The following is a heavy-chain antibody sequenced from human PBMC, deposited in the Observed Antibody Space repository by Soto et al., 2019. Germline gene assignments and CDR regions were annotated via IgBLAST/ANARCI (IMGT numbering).Heavy chain of an antibody. J-gene: IGHJ6*02. CDR1: GFTFSSYG. D-gene: IGHD1-26*01. V-gene: IGHV3-33*01. CDR3: ARQQASTKYTYSGSPPPYGMDV. Sequence: GGSLRLSCAASGFTFSSYGMHWVRQAPGKGLEWVAVIWYDGSNKYYADSMKGRFTISRDNSKNTLYLQMNSLRAEDTAVYYCARQQASTKYTYSGSPPPYGMDVWGQGTPVTVSS. CDR2: IWYDGSNK.